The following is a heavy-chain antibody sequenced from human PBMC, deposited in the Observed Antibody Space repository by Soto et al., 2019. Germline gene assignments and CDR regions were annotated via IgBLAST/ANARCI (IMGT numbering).Heavy chain of an antibody. CDR2: IKKDGSEK. CDR3: ARAESYDILTGYYTPQRFDY. Sequence: QPGGSLRLSCAVSGFTFSSYWMSWVRQAPGKGVEWVANIKKDGSEKYYVDSVNGRFTISRDNAKNSLDLQMNSLRAEDTAVYYCARAESYDILTGYYTPQRFDYWGQGALVTVSS. CDR1: GFTFSSYW. J-gene: IGHJ4*02. V-gene: IGHV3-7*01. D-gene: IGHD3-9*01.